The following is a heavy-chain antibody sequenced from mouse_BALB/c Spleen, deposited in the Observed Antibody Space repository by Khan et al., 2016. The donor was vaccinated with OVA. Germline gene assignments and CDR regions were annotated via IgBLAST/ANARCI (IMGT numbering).Heavy chain of an antibody. J-gene: IGHJ2*01. CDR1: GYSITSDYA. CDR3: ARIQGEDFDY. Sequence: EVELVESGPGLVKPSQSLSLTCTVTGYSITSDYAWNWIRQSPGNQLEWMGYISYSGNTKYNPSLKSRISITRDTSKNQFFLQLNFVTVEDAATYYCARIQGEDFDYWGQGTTLTVSS. CDR2: ISYSGNT. V-gene: IGHV3-2*02. D-gene: IGHD3-2*02.